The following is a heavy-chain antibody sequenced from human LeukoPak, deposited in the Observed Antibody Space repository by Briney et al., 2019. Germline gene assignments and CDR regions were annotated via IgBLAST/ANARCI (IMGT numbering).Heavy chain of an antibody. CDR2: IHYRGGT. V-gene: IGHV4-4*02. J-gene: IGHJ3*02. CDR1: GGSISNEDW. CDR3: ATPNDAFNI. Sequence: SETLSLTCAVSGGSISNEDWWSWVRQPPGKGLEWIGEIHYRGGTNYNPSLRSRVTISVDTSKNQFSQKMTSVAAADTAVYYCATPNDAFNIWGQGTMVTVSS.